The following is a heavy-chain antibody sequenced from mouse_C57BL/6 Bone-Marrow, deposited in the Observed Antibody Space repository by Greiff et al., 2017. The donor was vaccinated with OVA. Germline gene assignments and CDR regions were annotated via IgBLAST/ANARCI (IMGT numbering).Heavy chain of an antibody. CDR1: GYTFTDYY. J-gene: IGHJ2*01. CDR3: ARSGGDY. Sequence: VQGVESGAELVRPGASVKLSCKASGYTFTDYYINWVKQRPGQGLEWIARIYPGSGNTYYNEKFKGKATLTAEKSSSTAYMQLSSLTSEDSAVYFCARSGGDYWGQGTTLTVSS. V-gene: IGHV1-76*01. CDR2: IYPGSGNT.